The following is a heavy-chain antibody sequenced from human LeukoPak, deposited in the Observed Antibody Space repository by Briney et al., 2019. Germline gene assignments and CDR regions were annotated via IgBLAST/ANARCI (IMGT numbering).Heavy chain of an antibody. D-gene: IGHD3-22*01. CDR3: ARDLYDSSGYYFNWFDP. V-gene: IGHV4-61*02. J-gene: IGHJ5*02. CDR2: IYTSGST. Sequence: PSETLSLTCTVSGGSISSGSYYWSWIRQPAGKGLEWIGRIYTSGSTNYNPSLKSRVTISVDTSKNQFSLKLSSVTAADTAVYYCARDLYDSSGYYFNWFDPWGQGTLVTVSS. CDR1: GGSISSGSYY.